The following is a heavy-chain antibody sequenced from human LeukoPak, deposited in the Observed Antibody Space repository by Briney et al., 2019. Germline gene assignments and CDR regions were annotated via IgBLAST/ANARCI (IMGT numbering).Heavy chain of an antibody. J-gene: IGHJ3*02. CDR2: IGNKASRYTT. D-gene: IGHD5-12*01. CDR3: TRGYSGKSAYAFDI. Sequence: GGSLRLSCAASGSSFSDQYMDWVRQAPGKGLQWVGRIGNKASRYTTEYAASVEGRFTISRDDSRNSLYLQMDSLKTEDTALYYCTRGYSGKSAYAFDIWGQGTMVTVSS. CDR1: GSSFSDQY. V-gene: IGHV3-72*01.